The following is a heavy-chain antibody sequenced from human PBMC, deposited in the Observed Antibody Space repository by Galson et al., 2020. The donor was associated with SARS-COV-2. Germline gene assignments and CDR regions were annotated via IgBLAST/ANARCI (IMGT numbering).Heavy chain of an antibody. CDR1: GFTFSSYA. V-gene: IGHV3-23*01. CDR2: ISGSGGST. Sequence: GGSLRLSCAASGFTFSSYAMSWVRQAPGKGLEWVSAISGSGGSTYYADSVKGRFTISRDNSKNTLDLQMNSLRAEDTAVYYCAKDHLFVSPNYYYYGMDVWGQGTTVTVSS. J-gene: IGHJ6*02. CDR3: AKDHLFVSPNYYYYGMDV.